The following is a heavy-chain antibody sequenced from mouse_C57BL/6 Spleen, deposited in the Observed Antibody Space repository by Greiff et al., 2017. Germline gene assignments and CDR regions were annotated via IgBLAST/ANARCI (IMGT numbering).Heavy chain of an antibody. CDR1: GYTFTDYN. Sequence: EVKLLESGPELVKPGASVKMSCKASGYTFTDYNMHWVKQSPGKGLEWIGYINPNNGGTSYNQKFKGKATLTVNKSSSTAYMELRSLTSEESAVYYCARLYYYDSRSPYYFDYWGQGTTLTVSS. CDR3: ARLYYYDSRSPYYFDY. V-gene: IGHV1-22*01. D-gene: IGHD1-1*01. J-gene: IGHJ2*01. CDR2: INPNNGGT.